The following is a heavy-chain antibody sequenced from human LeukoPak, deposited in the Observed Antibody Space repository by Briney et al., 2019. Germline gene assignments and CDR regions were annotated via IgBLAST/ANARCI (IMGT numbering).Heavy chain of an antibody. CDR2: INHSGST. CDR1: GGSFSGYY. Sequence: SETLSLTCAVYGGSFSGYYWSWIRQPPGKGLEWIGEINHSGSTNYNPSLKSRVTMSVDTSKNQFSLKLSSVTAADTAVYYCARIGGWFDPWGQGTLVTVSS. CDR3: ARIGGWFDP. V-gene: IGHV4-34*01. J-gene: IGHJ5*02.